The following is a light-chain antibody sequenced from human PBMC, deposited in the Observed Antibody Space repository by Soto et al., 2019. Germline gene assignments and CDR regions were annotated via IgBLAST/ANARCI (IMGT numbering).Light chain of an antibody. J-gene: IGKJ1*01. Sequence: AVSSTKRDRVTITCRARQSISSWLAWYQQKPGIAPNLLIYKASSLQSGVPSRFSGSGSGTEFALTISILQPDDFGAYCCEYYVSSRRFGQG. V-gene: IGKV1-5*03. CDR1: QSISSW. CDR3: EYYVSSRR. CDR2: KAS.